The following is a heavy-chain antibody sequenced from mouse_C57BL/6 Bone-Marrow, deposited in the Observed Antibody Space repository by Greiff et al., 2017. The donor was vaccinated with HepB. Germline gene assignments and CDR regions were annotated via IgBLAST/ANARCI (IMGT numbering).Heavy chain of an antibody. Sequence: VQLQESGAELVRPGASVTLSCKASGYTFTDYYINWVKQRPGQGLEWIARIYPGSGNTYYNEKFKGKATLTAEKSSSTAYMQLSSLTSEDSAVYFCARDYGSSYAMDYWGQGTSVTVS. CDR1: GYTFTDYY. CDR2: IYPGSGNT. D-gene: IGHD1-1*01. V-gene: IGHV1-76*01. J-gene: IGHJ4*01. CDR3: ARDYGSSYAMDY.